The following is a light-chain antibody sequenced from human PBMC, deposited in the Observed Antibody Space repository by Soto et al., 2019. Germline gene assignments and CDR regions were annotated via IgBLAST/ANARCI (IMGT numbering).Light chain of an antibody. J-gene: IGLJ1*01. Sequence: QSVLTQPPSVSGSPGQSVTISCTGTSSDVGSYNRVSWYQQPPGTAPKLMIYEVSNRPSGVPDRFSGSKSGNTASLTISGLQAEDEADYYCNSYTSSSTWVFGTGTKVTVL. CDR2: EVS. V-gene: IGLV2-18*02. CDR3: NSYTSSSTWV. CDR1: SSDVGSYNR.